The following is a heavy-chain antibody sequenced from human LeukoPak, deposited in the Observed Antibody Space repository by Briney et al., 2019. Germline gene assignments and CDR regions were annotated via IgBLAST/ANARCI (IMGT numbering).Heavy chain of an antibody. V-gene: IGHV3-49*04. Sequence: GGSLRLSCTASGFTFGDYAMTWVRQAPGKGGEGVGFIRSKIYGGTPEYAASVKGRFTISRDDSKVIAYLQMNSLKTEDTAVYYCTRDQTPYYWGQGTLVTVSS. CDR3: TRDQTPYY. CDR2: IRSKIYGGTP. CDR1: GFTFGDYA. J-gene: IGHJ4*02.